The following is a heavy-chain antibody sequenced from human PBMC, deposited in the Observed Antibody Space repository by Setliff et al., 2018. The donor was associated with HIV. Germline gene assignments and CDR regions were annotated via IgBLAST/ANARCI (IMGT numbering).Heavy chain of an antibody. CDR3: ARQKKSSSWSPNDY. CDR1: GGSISSSNYY. CDR2: FYYSGST. V-gene: IGHV4-39*07. J-gene: IGHJ4*02. D-gene: IGHD2-2*01. Sequence: SETLSLTCAVSGGSISSSNYYWVWIRQPPGQELEWIGSFYYSGSTYYNLSLKSRVTISLDTSKNQFSLKLSSVTAADTAVYYCARQKKSSSWSPNDYWGQGTLVTVSS.